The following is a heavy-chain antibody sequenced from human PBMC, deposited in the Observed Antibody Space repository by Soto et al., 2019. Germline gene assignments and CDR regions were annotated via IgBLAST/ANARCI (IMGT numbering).Heavy chain of an antibody. V-gene: IGHV1-18*01. Sequence: QVQLVQSGAEVKKPGASVKVSCKASGYTFTSYAISWVRQAPGQGLEWMGWIRAYNGNTNYAQQLQGRVTMTTDTAPATAYLWLRMRGSVDTAVYYCAGSGPHAGYWGQGTLVTVSS. J-gene: IGHJ4*02. D-gene: IGHD3-10*01. CDR2: IRAYNGNT. CDR3: AGSGPHAGY. CDR1: GYTFTSYA.